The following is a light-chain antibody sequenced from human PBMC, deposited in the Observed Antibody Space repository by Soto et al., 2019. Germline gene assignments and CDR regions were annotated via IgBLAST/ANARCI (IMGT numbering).Light chain of an antibody. J-gene: IGKJ1*01. CDR1: QTISSW. Sequence: DIPMTQSPSTLSGSLGDRLTITCRASQTISSWLAWYQQKPGKAPKLLIYKASTLKSGVPSRFSGSGSGTEFTLTISSLQPDDFATYYCQHYNSYSEAFGQGTTVDIK. CDR2: KAS. CDR3: QHYNSYSEA. V-gene: IGKV1-5*03.